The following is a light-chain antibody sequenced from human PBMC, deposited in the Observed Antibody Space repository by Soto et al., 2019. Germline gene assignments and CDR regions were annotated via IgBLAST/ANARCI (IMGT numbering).Light chain of an antibody. CDR1: QSISSK. J-gene: IGKJ4*01. CDR2: DAS. CDR3: QQYDKWPPT. Sequence: EIVMTQSPATLSVSPGERATLSCRASQSISSKLAWYQQRPGQAPRLLIFDASTRATGIPVRFRGRGSGTEFTLTISGLQSEDFAVYCCQQYDKWPPTFGGGTKVEIK. V-gene: IGKV3-15*01.